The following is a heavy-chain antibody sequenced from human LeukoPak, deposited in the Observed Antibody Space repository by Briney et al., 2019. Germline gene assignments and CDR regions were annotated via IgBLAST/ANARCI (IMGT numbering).Heavy chain of an antibody. CDR1: GFTFSSYA. V-gene: IGHV3-23*01. CDR2: IGGSGGNT. J-gene: IGHJ4*02. CDR3: AKDPSLSYDSSGYYYHY. D-gene: IGHD3-22*01. Sequence: GGSLRLSCAASGFTFSSYAMSWVRQAPGKGLEWVSGIGGSGGNTYYADPVKGRFAISRDNSKNTLYLQMNSLRAEDTAVYYCAKDPSLSYDSSGYYYHYWGQGTLVTVSS.